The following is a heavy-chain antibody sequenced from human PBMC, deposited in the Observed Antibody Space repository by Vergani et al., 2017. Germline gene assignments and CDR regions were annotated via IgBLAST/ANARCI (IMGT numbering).Heavy chain of an antibody. J-gene: IGHJ4*02. Sequence: QVQLQQWGAGLLKPSETLSLTCAVYGGSFSGYYWSWIRQPPGKGLEWIGEINHSGSTNYNPSLKSRVTISVDTSKNQFSLKLSSVTAADTAVYYCAGGVVDGAGFDYWGQGTLVTVSS. CDR2: INHSGST. CDR1: GGSFSGYY. V-gene: IGHV4-34*01. CDR3: AGGVVDGAGFDY. D-gene: IGHD2-15*01.